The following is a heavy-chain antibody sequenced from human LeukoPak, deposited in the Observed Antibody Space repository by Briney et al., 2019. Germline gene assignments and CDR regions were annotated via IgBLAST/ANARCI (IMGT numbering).Heavy chain of an antibody. D-gene: IGHD1-26*01. J-gene: IGHJ4*03. V-gene: IGHV3-21*01. Sequence: GGSLRLSCAASGFTFSSYAMNWVRRAPGKGLQWVSSINEDGRYIYFTDSLKGRFTVSRDNADNSLYLQMNGLRAEDTAVYYCARGHSGRYQRNDAYGIWGRGTLVTVSS. CDR3: ARGHSGRYQRNDAYGI. CDR1: GFTFSSYA. CDR2: INEDGRYI.